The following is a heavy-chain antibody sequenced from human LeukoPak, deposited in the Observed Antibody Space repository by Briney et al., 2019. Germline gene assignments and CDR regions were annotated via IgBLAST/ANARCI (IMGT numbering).Heavy chain of an antibody. Sequence: ASVKVSCKASGSTFTSYDINWVRQAPGQGLEWMGWVSGYNGNTNYAQKFEGRVAMTTDTSSSTAYMELRSLKSDDKAIYYCARGDWFDPWGQGTLVTVSS. V-gene: IGHV1-18*01. CDR1: GSTFTSYD. CDR2: VSGYNGNT. J-gene: IGHJ5*02. D-gene: IGHD2-21*01. CDR3: ARGDWFDP.